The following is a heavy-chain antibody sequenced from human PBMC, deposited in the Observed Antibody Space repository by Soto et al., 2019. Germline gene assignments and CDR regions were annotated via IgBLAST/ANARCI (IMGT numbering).Heavy chain of an antibody. CDR3: AREMRSGGACDP. D-gene: IGHD2-21*02. CDR2: ITPGNDYT. J-gene: IGHJ5*02. V-gene: IGHV1-3*01. Sequence: ASVKVSCKTSGYPFTGYAILWMRQAPGQSLEWLGWITPGNDYTKYSQNFQGRVTITSDTSANTVYMELSSLRSEDTAVYYCAREMRSGGACDPWGQGTLVTVSS. CDR1: GYPFTGYA.